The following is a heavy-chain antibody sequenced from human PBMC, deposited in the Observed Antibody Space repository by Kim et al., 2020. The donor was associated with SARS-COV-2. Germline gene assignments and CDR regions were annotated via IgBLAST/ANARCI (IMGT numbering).Heavy chain of an antibody. D-gene: IGHD2-15*01. CDR3: AKDGARTGGYCSGGSCMGFDP. J-gene: IGHJ5*02. V-gene: IGHV3-23*01. Sequence: FTISRDNSKNTLYLQMNSLRAEDTAVYYCAKDGARTGGYCSGGSCMGFDPWGQGTLVTVSS.